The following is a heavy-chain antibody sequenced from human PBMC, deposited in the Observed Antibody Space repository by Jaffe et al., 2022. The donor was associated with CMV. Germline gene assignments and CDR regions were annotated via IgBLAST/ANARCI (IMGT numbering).Heavy chain of an antibody. V-gene: IGHV4-39*01. Sequence: QLQLQESGPGLVKPSETLSLTCTVSGGSISSSSYYWGWIRQPPGKGLEWIGSIYYSGSTYYNPSLKSRVTISVDTSKNQFSLKLSSVTAADTAVYYCARHDRLYIAVAGTRSWFDPWGQGTLVTVSS. CDR3: ARHDRLYIAVAGTRSWFDP. CDR1: GGSISSSSYY. CDR2: IYYSGST. J-gene: IGHJ5*02. D-gene: IGHD6-19*01.